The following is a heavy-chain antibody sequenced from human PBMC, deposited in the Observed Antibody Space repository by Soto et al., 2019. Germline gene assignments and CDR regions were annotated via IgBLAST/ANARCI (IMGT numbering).Heavy chain of an antibody. J-gene: IGHJ4*02. V-gene: IGHV3-23*01. Sequence: GGSLRRSCAASGFTFSSYAMSWVRQAPGKGLEWVSAISGSGGSTYYADSVKGRFTISRDNSKNTLYLQMNSLRAEDTAVYYCAKGLPLQDIVVVVAAELVESDYWGQGTLVTVSS. D-gene: IGHD2-15*01. CDR3: AKGLPLQDIVVVVAAELVESDY. CDR2: ISGSGGST. CDR1: GFTFSSYA.